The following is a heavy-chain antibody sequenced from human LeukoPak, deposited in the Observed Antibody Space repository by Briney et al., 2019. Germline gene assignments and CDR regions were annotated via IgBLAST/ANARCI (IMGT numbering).Heavy chain of an antibody. J-gene: IGHJ6*02. CDR3: ARVRDTAMVYGMDV. V-gene: IGHV4-4*07. D-gene: IGHD5-18*01. CDR1: GGSISSYY. CDR2: IYTSGST. Sequence: SETLSLTCTVSGGSISSYYWSWIRQPAGKGLEWIGRIYTSGSTNYNPSLKSRVTMSVDTSENQFSLKLSSVTAADTAVYYCARVRDTAMVYGMDVWGQGTTVTVSS.